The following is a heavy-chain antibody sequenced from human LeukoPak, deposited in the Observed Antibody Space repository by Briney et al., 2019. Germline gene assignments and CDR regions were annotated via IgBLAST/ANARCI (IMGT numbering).Heavy chain of an antibody. D-gene: IGHD3-22*01. J-gene: IGHJ4*02. V-gene: IGHV3-30*04. CDR3: ARDARTVGITMIVVGFDY. CDR1: GFTFGDYA. CDR2: ISYDGSNK. Sequence: GGSLRLSCTASGFTFGDYAMYWVRQSPGKGLEWVAVISYDGSNKYYADSVKGRFTISRDNSKNTLYLQMNSLRAEDTAVYYCARDARTVGITMIVVGFDYWGQGTLVTVSS.